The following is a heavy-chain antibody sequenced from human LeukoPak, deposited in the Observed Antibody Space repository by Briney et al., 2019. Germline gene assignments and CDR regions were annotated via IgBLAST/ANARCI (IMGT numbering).Heavy chain of an antibody. Sequence: GGSLRLSCAASGFTFSDYWMTWVRQAPGEGLQWVANIKDDGSETYYVDSVKGRFTISRDNAKNSLYLQMNSLRAEDTAVYYCAKGAAVGSSGYYYVPPLYYFHYWGQGTLVTVSS. J-gene: IGHJ4*02. V-gene: IGHV3-7*01. CDR1: GFTFSDYW. CDR2: IKDDGSET. D-gene: IGHD3-22*01. CDR3: AKGAAVGSSGYYYVPPLYYFHY.